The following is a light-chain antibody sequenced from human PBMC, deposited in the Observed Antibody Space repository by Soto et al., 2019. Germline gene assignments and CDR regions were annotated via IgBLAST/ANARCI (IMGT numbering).Light chain of an antibody. CDR2: GNS. J-gene: IGLJ2*01. Sequence: QSVLTQPPSVSGAPGQRVTISCTGSSSNIGAGYDVHWYLQLPGTAPKLLIYGNSNRPSGVPDRFSGSKSGTSASLAITGLQAEDEADYYCQSYDSSLHVVFGGGTKLTVL. CDR3: QSYDSSLHVV. V-gene: IGLV1-40*01. CDR1: SSNIGAGYD.